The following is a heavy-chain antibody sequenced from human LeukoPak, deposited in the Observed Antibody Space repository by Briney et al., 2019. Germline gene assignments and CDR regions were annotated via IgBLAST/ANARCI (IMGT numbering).Heavy chain of an antibody. Sequence: SETLSLTCTVSGGAISSYYWSWIRQPPGKGLEWIGYIYYSGSTNYNPSLTSRVTISVDTSKTQCSLKLSSVTAADTAVYYCARDTSDAFDICGQGTMVTVSS. J-gene: IGHJ3*02. CDR3: ARDTSDAFDI. CDR1: GGAISSYY. CDR2: IYYSGST. V-gene: IGHV4-59*01.